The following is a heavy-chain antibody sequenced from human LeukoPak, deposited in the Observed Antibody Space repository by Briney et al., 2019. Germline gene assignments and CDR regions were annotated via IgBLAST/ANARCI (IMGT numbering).Heavy chain of an antibody. V-gene: IGHV1-18*01. CDR1: GYTFTNYG. D-gene: IGHD6-19*01. J-gene: IGHJ6*02. CDR2: IKTYNGDT. CDR3: AKDGGQQWLTNYYSYGMDV. Sequence: ASVKVSCKTSGYTFTNYGVNWVRQAPGQGLEWMGWIKTYNGDTNTAQRFLDRIIMTTDKSTGTAYMELRSLRSDDTAVYYCAKDGGQQWLTNYYSYGMDVWGQGTTVIVSS.